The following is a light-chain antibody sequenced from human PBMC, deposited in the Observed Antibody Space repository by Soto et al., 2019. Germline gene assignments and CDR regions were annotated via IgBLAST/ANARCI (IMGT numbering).Light chain of an antibody. CDR2: WAS. CDR1: QSVLSSSDSKNY. J-gene: IGKJ5*01. CDR3: QRYYSNPIT. V-gene: IGKV4-1*01. Sequence: DIVMTQSPDSLAVSLGERATINCKSSQSVLSSSDSKNYLAWHQQKPGQPPKLLIYWASTRESGVPERFSGSGSGTDFALTISSLKAEEVAVCYCQRYYSNPITFGQGTRLEIK.